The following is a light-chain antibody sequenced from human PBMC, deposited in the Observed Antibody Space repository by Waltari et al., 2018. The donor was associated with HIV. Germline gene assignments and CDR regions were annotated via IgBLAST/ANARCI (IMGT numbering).Light chain of an antibody. V-gene: IGKV1-9*01. CDR1: QGMDSF. J-gene: IGKJ5*01. CDR2: DAS. Sequence: DIQLTQSPSFLSASVGDRVTITCRASQGMDSFLAWYQQKPGKAPKLLIYDASTLQSGVPSRFSGSGSGTEFTLTISSLQPEDFATYYCQQLKTYPAVTFGQGTGLEI. CDR3: QQLKTYPAVT.